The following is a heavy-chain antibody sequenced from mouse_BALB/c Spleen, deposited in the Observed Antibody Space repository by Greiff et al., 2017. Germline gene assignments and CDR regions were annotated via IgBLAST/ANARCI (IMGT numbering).Heavy chain of an antibody. V-gene: IGHV3-2*02. CDR2: ISYSGST. D-gene: IGHD1-1*01. CDR3: ARTPDNYGVMDY. J-gene: IGHJ4*01. CDR1: GYSFTSDYA. Sequence: EVQLVESGPGLAKPSQSLSITCTVTGYSFTSDYAWYWIRQFPGNKLGWMGYISYSGSTSYNPSLKSRISITRDTSKNQFFLQLNSVTTEDTATYYCARTPDNYGVMDYWGQGTSVTVSS.